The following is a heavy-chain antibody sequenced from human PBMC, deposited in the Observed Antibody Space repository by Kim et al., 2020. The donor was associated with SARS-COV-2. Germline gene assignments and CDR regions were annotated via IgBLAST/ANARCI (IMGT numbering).Heavy chain of an antibody. CDR3: TTMDYYDSSGYYPEYLQH. Sequence: KGRFNISRDDSKNTLYLQMNSLKTEDTAVYYCTTMDYYDSSGYYPEYLQHWGQGTLVTVSS. J-gene: IGHJ1*01. V-gene: IGHV3-15*01. D-gene: IGHD3-22*01.